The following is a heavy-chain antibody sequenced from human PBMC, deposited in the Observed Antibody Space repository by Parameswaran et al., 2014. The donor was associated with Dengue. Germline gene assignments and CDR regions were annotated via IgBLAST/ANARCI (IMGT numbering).Heavy chain of an antibody. D-gene: IGHD6-13*01. CDR3: ARGRDSEGQQLQLPFGY. J-gene: IGHJ4*02. Sequence: VRQAPGKGLEWIGEINHSGSTNYNPSLKSRVTISVDTSKNQFSLKLSSVTAADTAVYYCARGRDSEGQQLQLPFGYWGQGTLVTVSS. CDR2: INHSGST. V-gene: IGHV4-34*01.